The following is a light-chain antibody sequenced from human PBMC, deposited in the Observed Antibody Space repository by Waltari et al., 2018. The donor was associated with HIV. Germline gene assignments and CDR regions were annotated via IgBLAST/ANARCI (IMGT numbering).Light chain of an antibody. CDR3: QQYYTIPPT. Sequence: DIVMTQSPDSLAVSLGERATINCTSSRTIFYNSDNQNYEAWYLQRPGQSPKVLIFWASTRAFGVSDRFSGSGSGTDFSLTLSSLQADDVGIYYCQQYYTIPPTFGGGTKVEI. V-gene: IGKV4-1*01. J-gene: IGKJ4*01. CDR1: RTIFYNSDNQNY. CDR2: WAS.